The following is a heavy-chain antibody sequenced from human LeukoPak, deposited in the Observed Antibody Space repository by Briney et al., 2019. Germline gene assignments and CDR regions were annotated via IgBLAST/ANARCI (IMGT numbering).Heavy chain of an antibody. CDR3: AGGTMIRGAPALAFDI. V-gene: IGHV1-2*02. CDR1: GYTFTGYY. J-gene: IGHJ3*02. D-gene: IGHD3-10*01. Sequence: ASVKVSCKASGYTFTGYYMHWVRQAPGRGLEWLGWINCNSGGTNYAQKFQGRVTVTRDTSISTAYMELNRLRYDDTAVYYCAGGTMIRGAPALAFDIWGQGTMVSVSS. CDR2: INCNSGGT.